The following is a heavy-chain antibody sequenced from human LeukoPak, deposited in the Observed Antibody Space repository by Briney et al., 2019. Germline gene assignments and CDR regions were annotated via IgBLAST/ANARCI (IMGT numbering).Heavy chain of an antibody. CDR2: IYFSGTT. CDR3: ARQVKEYFDWLPRGHFDL. CDR1: GDSISTSSFS. V-gene: IGHV4-39*01. J-gene: IGHJ4*02. D-gene: IGHD3-9*01. Sequence: PSETLSLTCDVSGDSISTSSFSWVWIRQPPGKGLEWIGSIYFSGTTHYSESLQSRVFMTIVTSRNQFYLRLNSVTAADTAIYFCARQVKEYFDWLPRGHFDLWGQGALVSVSS.